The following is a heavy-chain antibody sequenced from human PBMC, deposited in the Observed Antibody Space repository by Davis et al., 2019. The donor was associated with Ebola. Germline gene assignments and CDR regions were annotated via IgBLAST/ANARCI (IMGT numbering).Heavy chain of an antibody. J-gene: IGHJ4*02. CDR3: ARLGSAGMTTVTTGWFDY. Sequence: GESLKISCKGSGYSFTSYWIGWVRQMPGKGLEWMGIIYPGDSDTRYSPSFQGQVTISADKSISTAYLQWSSLKASDTAMYYCARLGSAGMTTVTTGWFDYWGQGTLVTVSS. CDR2: IYPGDSDT. V-gene: IGHV5-51*01. CDR1: GYSFTSYW. D-gene: IGHD4-11*01.